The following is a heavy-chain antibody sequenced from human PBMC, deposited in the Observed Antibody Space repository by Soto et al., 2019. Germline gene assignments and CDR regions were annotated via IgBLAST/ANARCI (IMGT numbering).Heavy chain of an antibody. Sequence: QVQLVQSGAEVKKPGASVKVSCKASGYTFTSYGISWVRQAPGQGLEWMGWISTYNGNTNYAQKLQGRVTMTTDTSTSTAYMELRSLRSDDTAVYYCARDPAISYGDYEVGIRDYWGQGTLVTVSS. CDR1: GYTFTSYG. J-gene: IGHJ4*02. D-gene: IGHD4-17*01. CDR3: ARDPAISYGDYEVGIRDY. CDR2: ISTYNGNT. V-gene: IGHV1-18*01.